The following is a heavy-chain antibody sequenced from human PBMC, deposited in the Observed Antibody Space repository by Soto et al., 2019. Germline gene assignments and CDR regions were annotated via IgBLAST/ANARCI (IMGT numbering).Heavy chain of an antibody. V-gene: IGHV5-51*01. Sequence: GESLKISCQASGYIFIDYWIGWVRQMPGKGLGWMGIVYPRDSDTRYSPSFQGQVTISADRSTGTAFLQWRSLKASDTALYYCARPPLPGYSIHFNSWGQGTLVTVSS. D-gene: IGHD2-15*01. CDR2: VYPRDSDT. J-gene: IGHJ4*02. CDR3: ARPPLPGYSIHFNS. CDR1: GYIFIDYW.